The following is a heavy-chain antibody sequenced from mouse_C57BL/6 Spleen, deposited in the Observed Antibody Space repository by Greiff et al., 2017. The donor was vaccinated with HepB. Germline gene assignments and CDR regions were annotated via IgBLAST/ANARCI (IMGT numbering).Heavy chain of an antibody. Sequence: QVQLQQPGAELVMPGASVKLSCKASGYTFTSYWMHWVKQRPGQGLEWIGEIDPSDSYTNYNQKFKGKSTLTVDKSSSTAYMQLSSLTSEDSAVYYCARKAHYYGSSYWYFDVWGTGTTVTVSS. V-gene: IGHV1-69*01. CDR2: IDPSDSYT. D-gene: IGHD1-1*01. CDR1: GYTFTSYW. CDR3: ARKAHYYGSSYWYFDV. J-gene: IGHJ1*03.